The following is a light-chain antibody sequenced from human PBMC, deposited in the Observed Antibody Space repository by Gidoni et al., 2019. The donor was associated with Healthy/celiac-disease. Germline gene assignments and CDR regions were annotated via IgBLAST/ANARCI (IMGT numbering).Light chain of an antibody. CDR1: SSDVGGYNY. J-gene: IGLJ2*01. Sequence: QSALTQPAPVSGSPGQSLTISCTRTSSDVGGYNYVSWYQQHPGKAPKLMIYDVSNRPSGVSNRCSGSKSGNTASLTISGLQAEDEADYYCSSYTSSSTPVFGGGTKLTVL. CDR2: DVS. CDR3: SSYTSSSTPV. V-gene: IGLV2-14*03.